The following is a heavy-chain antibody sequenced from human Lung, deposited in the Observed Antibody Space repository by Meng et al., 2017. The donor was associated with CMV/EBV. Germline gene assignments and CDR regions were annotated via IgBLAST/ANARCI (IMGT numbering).Heavy chain of an antibody. V-gene: IGHV3-73*01. CDR2: IRNKARNYAT. Sequence: GESLKISCTVSGFNFSGSPIHWVRQAPGSGLEWVARIRNKARNYATVYATSVKGRFTISREDSERTAYLQMNSLTTEDTAVYYCASSDPYSAFWINYYGAVDMWGQGTVVTGSS. D-gene: IGHD3-3*01. CDR1: GFNFSGSP. J-gene: IGHJ3*01. CDR3: ASSDPYSAFWINYYGAVDM.